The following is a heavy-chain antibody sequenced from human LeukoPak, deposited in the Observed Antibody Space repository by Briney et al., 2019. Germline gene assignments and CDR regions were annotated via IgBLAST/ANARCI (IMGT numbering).Heavy chain of an antibody. V-gene: IGHV1-8*03. D-gene: IGHD2-21*02. CDR1: GYTFTSYD. Sequence: ASVKVSCKASGYTFTSYDINWVRQATGQGLEWMGWMNPNSGNTGYAQKFQGRVTITRNTSISTAYMELSSLRSEDTAVYYCARGAVTGDAFDIWGQGTMVTVSS. CDR3: ARGAVTGDAFDI. CDR2: MNPNSGNT. J-gene: IGHJ3*02.